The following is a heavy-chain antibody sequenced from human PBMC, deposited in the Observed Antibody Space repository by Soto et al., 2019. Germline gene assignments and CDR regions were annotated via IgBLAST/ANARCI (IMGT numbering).Heavy chain of an antibody. D-gene: IGHD3-3*01. CDR2: ISAHSGNT. CDR3: ARGADFWSGYRWFDP. J-gene: IGHJ5*02. Sequence: ASVKVSCKASGYAFTSYGISWVRQAPGQGLEWMGWISAHSGNTNYEQHIQGRVTMTTDTSTSTAYMELRSLRSDDTAVYFCARGADFWSGYRWFDPWGQGTLVTVSS. V-gene: IGHV1-18*01. CDR1: GYAFTSYG.